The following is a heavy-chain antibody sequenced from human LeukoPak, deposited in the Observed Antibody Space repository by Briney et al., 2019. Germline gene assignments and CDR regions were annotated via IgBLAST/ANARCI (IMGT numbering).Heavy chain of an antibody. CDR1: RFTVSSNY. J-gene: IGHJ4*02. CDR2: ISGSGGST. D-gene: IGHD1-26*01. V-gene: IGHV3-23*01. Sequence: SGGSLRLSCAASRFTVSSNYMSWVRQAPGKGLEWVSAISGSGGSTYYADSVKGRFTISRDNSKNTLYLQMNSLRAEDTAVYYCAGRTWELRSPFDYWGQGTLVTVSS. CDR3: AGRTWELRSPFDY.